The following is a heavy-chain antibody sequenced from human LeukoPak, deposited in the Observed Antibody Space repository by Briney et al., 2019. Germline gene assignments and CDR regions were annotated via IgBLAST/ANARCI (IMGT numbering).Heavy chain of an antibody. CDR3: ERDRYSSSWFDY. J-gene: IGHJ4*02. D-gene: IGHD6-13*01. Sequence: PSETLSLTCAVYGGSFSGYYWNWIRQPPGKGLEWIGDINHSGSTNYNPSLKSRVTISVDTSKNQFALKLSSVTAADTAVYYYERDRYSSSWFDYWGQGTLVTVSS. CDR1: GGSFSGYY. CDR2: INHSGST. V-gene: IGHV4-34*01.